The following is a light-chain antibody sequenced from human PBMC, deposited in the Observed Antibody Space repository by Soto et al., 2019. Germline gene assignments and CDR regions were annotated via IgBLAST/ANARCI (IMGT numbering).Light chain of an antibody. V-gene: IGKV3-11*01. CDR2: DAY. CDR1: QSFRGL. Sequence: EVVFTQSPVTLSLSPGERATLSSRASQSFRGLLAWYQQKPGQAPRLLIYDAYNRATGIPPRFSGSGSGTDFTLTISSLEPEDSAVYYCQQRHMWPITFGQGTRLEI. J-gene: IGKJ5*01. CDR3: QQRHMWPIT.